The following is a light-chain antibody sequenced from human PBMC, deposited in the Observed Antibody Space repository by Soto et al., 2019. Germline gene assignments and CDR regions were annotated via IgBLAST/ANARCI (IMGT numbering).Light chain of an antibody. Sequence: DIQLTQSPSFLSASVGDRVTITCRASQGISSYLAWYQQKPGKAPKLLIYAASTLQSGVPSRFSGSGSGTEFTLTISSLQPEDFATYYCQQLKSYLFTFGGGTKVEIK. CDR2: AAS. CDR1: QGISSY. CDR3: QQLKSYLFT. J-gene: IGKJ4*01. V-gene: IGKV1-9*01.